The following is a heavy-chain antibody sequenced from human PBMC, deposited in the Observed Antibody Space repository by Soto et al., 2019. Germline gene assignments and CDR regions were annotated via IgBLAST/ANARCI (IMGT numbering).Heavy chain of an antibody. Sequence: EAQLVESGGGLVQPGGSLRLSCVASGFTFSSYWMHWVRQAPGKGLVWVSSISNDGSSIYADPVKGRFTISRDNAKNTLYLQMNSLRAEDTAVYYCARLPNKSPQNWGQGTLVIVSP. CDR2: ISNDGSS. CDR3: ARLPNKSPQN. V-gene: IGHV3-74*01. CDR1: GFTFSSYW. J-gene: IGHJ1*01.